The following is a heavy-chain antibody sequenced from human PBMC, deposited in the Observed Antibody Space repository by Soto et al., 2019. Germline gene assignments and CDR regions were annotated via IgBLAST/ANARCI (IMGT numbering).Heavy chain of an antibody. V-gene: IGHV1-8*01. J-gene: IGHJ4*02. CDR1: GDTFTNFD. Sequence: QVQLVQSGAEVKKPGASVKVSCKPSGDTFTNFDLNWVRQAAGRGLEWLGWMRANSGDTGPAQKSRGRVSMTRDTSMSTAYMELSSLRADGTAVYFCARSIHGQGSKVWGQGTLVIVSS. CDR3: ARSIHGQGSKV. CDR2: MRANSGDT. D-gene: IGHD2-15*01.